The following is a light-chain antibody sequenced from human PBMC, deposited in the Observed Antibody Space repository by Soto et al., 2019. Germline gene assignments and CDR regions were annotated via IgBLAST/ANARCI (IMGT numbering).Light chain of an antibody. V-gene: IGKV3-15*01. CDR3: QQYNIWPPMT. J-gene: IGKJ5*01. Sequence: EIVMKQSPATLSVSTGDRATLSCRASQSVYSYLAWYQQKPGQAPRLLIHGASTRATGIPARFSGSGSGTEFTLTISWLQSGDSAVYYCQQYNIWPPMTFGQGTRLEIK. CDR2: GAS. CDR1: QSVYSY.